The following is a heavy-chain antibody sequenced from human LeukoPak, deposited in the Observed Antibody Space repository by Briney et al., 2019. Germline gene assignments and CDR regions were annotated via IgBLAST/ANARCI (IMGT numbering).Heavy chain of an antibody. D-gene: IGHD2-15*01. CDR3: ARDLLVAATSLGREYWYFDL. J-gene: IGHJ2*01. CDR1: GFIFSHYW. V-gene: IGHV3-48*01. CDR2: ISSSSSTI. Sequence: GGSLRLSCAASGFIFSHYWMNWVRQAPGKGLEWVSYISSSSSTIYYADSMKGRFTISRDNAKNSLHLQMNSLRAEDTAVYYCARDLLVAATSLGREYWYFDLWGRGTLVTVSS.